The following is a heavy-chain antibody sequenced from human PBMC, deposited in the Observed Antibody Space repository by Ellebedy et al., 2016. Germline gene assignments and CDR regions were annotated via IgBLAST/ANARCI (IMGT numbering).Heavy chain of an antibody. V-gene: IGHV1-18*01. CDR3: ARDWTKRGGMVD. D-gene: IGHD1-26*01. CDR1: GYTFTSYG. J-gene: IGHJ4*02. Sequence: GGSLRLXXKGSGYTFTSYGISWVRQAPGQGLEWMGWISAYNGNTNYAQKLQGRVTMTTDTSTSTAYMELRSLRSDDTAVYYCARDWTKRGGMVDWGQGTLVTVSS. CDR2: ISAYNGNT.